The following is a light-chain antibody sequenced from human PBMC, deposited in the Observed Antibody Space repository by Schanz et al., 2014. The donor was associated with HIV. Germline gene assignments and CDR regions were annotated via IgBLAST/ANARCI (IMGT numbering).Light chain of an antibody. CDR2: DNT. V-gene: IGLV1-40*01. CDR1: TSNIGAGFD. CDR3: ATWDDSLKGWV. Sequence: QSVLTQPPSVSGAPGQRVTVSCTGTTSNIGAGFDVHWYQQLPGRAPQLLIYDNTNRPSGVPDRFSGSKSGTSASLAITGLQAEDEADYYCATWDDSLKGWVFGGGTKPTVL. J-gene: IGLJ3*02.